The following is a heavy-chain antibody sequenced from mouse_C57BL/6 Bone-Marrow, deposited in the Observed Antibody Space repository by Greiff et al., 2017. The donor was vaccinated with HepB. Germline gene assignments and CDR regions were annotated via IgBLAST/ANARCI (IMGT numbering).Heavy chain of an antibody. CDR1: GYSFTGYY. Sequence: EVQLQQSGPELVKPGASVKISCKASGYSFTGYYMNWVKQSPEKSLEWIGEINPSTGGTTYNQKFKAKATLTVDKSSSTAYMQLKSLTSEDSAVYYCARWYYGSSSYWYFDVWGTGTTVTVSS. V-gene: IGHV1-42*01. CDR3: ARWYYGSSSYWYFDV. CDR2: INPSTGGT. J-gene: IGHJ1*03. D-gene: IGHD1-1*01.